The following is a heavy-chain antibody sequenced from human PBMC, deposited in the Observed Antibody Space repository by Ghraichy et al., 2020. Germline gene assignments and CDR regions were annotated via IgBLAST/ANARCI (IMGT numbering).Heavy chain of an antibody. J-gene: IGHJ6*02. CDR1: GFTFSSYA. V-gene: IGHV3-30-3*01. CDR2: ISYDGSNK. CDR3: ARVAVAFIYYYGMDV. Sequence: GGSLRLSCAASGFTFSSYAMHWVRQAPGKGLEWVAVISYDGSNKYYADSVKGRFTISRDNSKNTLYLQMNSLRAEDTAVYYCARVAVAFIYYYGMDVWGQGTTVTVSS. D-gene: IGHD6-19*01.